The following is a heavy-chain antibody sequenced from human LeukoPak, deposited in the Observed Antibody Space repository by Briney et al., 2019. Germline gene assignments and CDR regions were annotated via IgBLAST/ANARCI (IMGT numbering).Heavy chain of an antibody. Sequence: SETLSLTCAVYGGSFSGYYWSWIRQPPGKGLEWIGEINHSGSTNYNPSLKSRVTISVDTSKSQFSLKLSSVTAADTAVYYCARRRYSSGWYDYWGQGTLVTVSS. D-gene: IGHD6-19*01. CDR1: GGSFSGYY. J-gene: IGHJ4*02. V-gene: IGHV4-34*01. CDR2: INHSGST. CDR3: ARRRYSSGWYDY.